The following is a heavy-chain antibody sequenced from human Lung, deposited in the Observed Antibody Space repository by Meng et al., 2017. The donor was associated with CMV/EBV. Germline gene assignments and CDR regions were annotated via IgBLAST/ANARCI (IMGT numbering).Heavy chain of an antibody. CDR3: ARVGQWLPIDY. V-gene: IGHV4-4*03. Sequence: LQASGPGLATPPGTLSLTCAVSGGSISSSNGWSWVSQPPGKGLEWIGEIYHSGSTNYNPSLKSRVTISVDKSKNQFSLNLSSVTAADTAVYYCARVGQWLPIDYWGQGTLVTVSS. CDR1: GGSISSSNG. D-gene: IGHD6-19*01. CDR2: IYHSGST. J-gene: IGHJ4*02.